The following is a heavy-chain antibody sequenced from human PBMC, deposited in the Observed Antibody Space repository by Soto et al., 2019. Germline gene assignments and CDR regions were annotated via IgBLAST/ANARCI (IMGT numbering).Heavy chain of an antibody. D-gene: IGHD3-16*01. Sequence: QVQLMQSGAEVQKPGSSVKVSCKASGGSFRNFVISWVRQAPGQGLEWMGGIIPNSGTTNYAQKFQGKVTITADESTSTAYMELSGLTSEDTSLYYCARDLGGEATIRFWGQGTLVTVSS. CDR3: ARDLGGEATIRF. V-gene: IGHV1-69*01. J-gene: IGHJ4*02. CDR1: GGSFRNFV. CDR2: IIPNSGTT.